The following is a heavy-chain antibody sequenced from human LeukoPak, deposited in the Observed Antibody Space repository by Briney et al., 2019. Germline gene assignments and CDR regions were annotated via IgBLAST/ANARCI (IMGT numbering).Heavy chain of an antibody. V-gene: IGHV4-59*01. CDR1: GGPISSYC. CDR3: ARGSRGSRPYFDY. Sequence: SETLSLTCTVSGGPISSYCWNWIRQPPGKGLEWIGYIYDSGSTNYNPSLKSRVTISVDTSKNQFSLKLSSVTAADTAIYYCARGSRGSRPYFDYWGQGTLVTVSS. CDR2: IYDSGST. J-gene: IGHJ4*02. D-gene: IGHD3-10*01.